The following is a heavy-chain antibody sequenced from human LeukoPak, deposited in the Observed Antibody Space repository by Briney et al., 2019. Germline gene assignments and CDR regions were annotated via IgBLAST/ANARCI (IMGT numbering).Heavy chain of an antibody. CDR3: AKGSRYDFWSGYFDY. J-gene: IGHJ4*02. CDR1: GFTFSNYG. D-gene: IGHD3-3*01. Sequence: GGSLRLSCAASGFTFSNYGMHWVRQAPGKGLEWVAVILSDGSQEFYADSVKGRFTISRDNSKNTLYLQMNSLRAEDTAVYYCAKGSRYDFWSGYFDYWGQGTLVTVSS. V-gene: IGHV3-30*02. CDR2: ILSDGSQE.